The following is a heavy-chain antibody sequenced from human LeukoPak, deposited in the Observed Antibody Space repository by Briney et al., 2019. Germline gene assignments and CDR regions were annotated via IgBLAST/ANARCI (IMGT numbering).Heavy chain of an antibody. CDR3: ARGRVSGSYWDYFDY. V-gene: IGHV1-18*01. J-gene: IGHJ4*02. Sequence: ASVKVSCKASGYTFTSYGTSWVRQAPGQGLEWMGWISAYNGNTNYAQKLQGRVTMTTDTSTSTAYMELRSLRSDDTAVYYCARGRVSGSYWDYFDYWGQGTLVTVSS. CDR1: GYTFTSYG. D-gene: IGHD1-26*01. CDR2: ISAYNGNT.